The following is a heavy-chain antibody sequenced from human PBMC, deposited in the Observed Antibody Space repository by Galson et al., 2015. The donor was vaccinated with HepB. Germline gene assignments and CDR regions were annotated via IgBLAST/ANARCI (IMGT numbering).Heavy chain of an antibody. Sequence: SLRLSCAASGFTFSSYGMHWVRQAPGKGLEWVAVIWYDGSNKYYADSVKGRFTISRDNSKNTLYLQMNSLRAEDTAVYYCASYYYGSGSYYYYYGMDVWGQGTTVTVSS. V-gene: IGHV3-33*08. J-gene: IGHJ6*02. CDR2: IWYDGSNK. CDR1: GFTFSSYG. D-gene: IGHD3-10*01. CDR3: ASYYYGSGSYYYYYGMDV.